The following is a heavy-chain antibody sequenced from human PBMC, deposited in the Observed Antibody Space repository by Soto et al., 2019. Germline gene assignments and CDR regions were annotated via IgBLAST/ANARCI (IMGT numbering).Heavy chain of an antibody. CDR1: GYTFTSYD. J-gene: IGHJ5*02. CDR2: MNPNSGNT. D-gene: IGHD6-13*01. V-gene: IGHV1-8*01. Sequence: QVKLVQSGAEVKKPGASVKVSCKASGYTFTSYDINWVRQATGQGLEWMGWMNPNSGNTGYAQKFQCRVTMTSNTSISTAYMELSSLRSEDTAVYYCARERSAAGTGWFDPWGQGTLVTVSS. CDR3: ARERSAAGTGWFDP.